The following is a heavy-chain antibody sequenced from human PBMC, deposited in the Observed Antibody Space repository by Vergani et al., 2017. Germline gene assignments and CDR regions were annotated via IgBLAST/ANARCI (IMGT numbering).Heavy chain of an antibody. D-gene: IGHD6-13*01. CDR3: ARGRYSSSWYNWFDP. V-gene: IGHV1-8*02. CDR1: GYTFTSYG. CDR2: INPNSGNT. Sequence: QVQLVQSGAEVKKPGASVKVSCKASGYTFTSYGISWVRQAPGQGLEWMGWINPNSGNTGYAQKFQGRVTMTRNTSISTAYMELSSLRSEDTAVYYCARGRYSSSWYNWFDPWGQGTLVTVSS. J-gene: IGHJ5*02.